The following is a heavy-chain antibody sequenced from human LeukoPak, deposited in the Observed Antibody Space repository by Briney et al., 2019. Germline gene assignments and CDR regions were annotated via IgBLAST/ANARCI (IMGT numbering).Heavy chain of an antibody. CDR3: ARDLSGVAGYTYGRGIDY. CDR2: IKKDGSEK. D-gene: IGHD5-18*01. CDR1: GFTFDDYG. Sequence: GGSLRLSCAASGFTFDDYGMSWVRQAPGKGLEWVANIKKDGSEKYYVDSVKGRFTISRDNAKTSLYLQMNSLRAEDTAVYYCARDLSGVAGYTYGRGIDYWGQGTLVTVSS. J-gene: IGHJ4*02. V-gene: IGHV3-7*01.